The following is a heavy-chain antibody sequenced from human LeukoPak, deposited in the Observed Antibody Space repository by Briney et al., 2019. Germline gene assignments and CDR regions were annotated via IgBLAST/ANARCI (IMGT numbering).Heavy chain of an antibody. CDR1: GGSISSYY. V-gene: IGHV4-59*01. D-gene: IGHD3-10*01. Sequence: SETLSLTCTVSGGSISSYYWSWIRQPPGKGLAGIGYIYYSGSTNYNPSLKSRVTISVDTSKNQFSLKLSSVTAADTAVYYCARDSGTTGEVKFDPWGQGTLVTVSS. J-gene: IGHJ5*02. CDR3: ARDSGTTGEVKFDP. CDR2: IYYSGST.